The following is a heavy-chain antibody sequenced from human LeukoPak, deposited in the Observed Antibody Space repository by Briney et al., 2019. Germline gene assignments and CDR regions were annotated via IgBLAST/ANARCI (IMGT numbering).Heavy chain of an antibody. J-gene: IGHJ4*02. V-gene: IGHV4-34*01. CDR2: INHSGST. D-gene: IGHD3-22*01. CDR1: GGSFSGYY. CDR3: ASTGHYDSSGYYHPDYFDY. Sequence: SETLSLTCAVYGGSFSGYYWSWIRQPPGKGLEWIGEINHSGSTNYNPSLKSRVTISVDTSKNQFSLKLSSVTAADTAVYHCASTGHYDSSGYYHPDYFDYWGQGTLVTVSS.